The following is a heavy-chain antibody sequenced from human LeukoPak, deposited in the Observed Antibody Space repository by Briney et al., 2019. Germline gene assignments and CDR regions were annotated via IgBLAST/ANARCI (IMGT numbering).Heavy chain of an antibody. D-gene: IGHD6-6*01. CDR3: AREGSSSFDY. J-gene: IGHJ4*02. Sequence: ASVKVSCKASGGAFSSYAISWVRQAPGQGLEWMGWISAYNGNTNYAQKLQGRVTMTTDTSTSTAYMELRSLRSDDTAVYYCAREGSSSFDYWGQGTLVTVSS. V-gene: IGHV1-18*01. CDR2: ISAYNGNT. CDR1: GGAFSSYA.